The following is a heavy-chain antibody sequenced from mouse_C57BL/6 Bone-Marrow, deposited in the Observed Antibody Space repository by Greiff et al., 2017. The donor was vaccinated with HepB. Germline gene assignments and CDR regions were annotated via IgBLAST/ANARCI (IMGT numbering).Heavy chain of an antibody. Sequence: EVQRVESGGGLVKPGGSLKLSCAASGFTFSSYAMSWVRQTPEKRLEWVATISDGGSYTYYPDNVKGRFTISRDNAKNNLYLQMSHLKSEDTAMYYCARSPHLTPFMDYWGQGTSVTVSS. CDR3: ARSPHLTPFMDY. CDR1: GFTFSSYA. CDR2: ISDGGSYT. V-gene: IGHV5-4*01. J-gene: IGHJ4*01. D-gene: IGHD2-13*01.